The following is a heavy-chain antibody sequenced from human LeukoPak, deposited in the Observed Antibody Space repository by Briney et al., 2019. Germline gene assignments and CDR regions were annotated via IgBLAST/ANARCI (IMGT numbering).Heavy chain of an antibody. CDR1: GGSFSGYY. V-gene: IGHV4-34*01. Sequence: SEILSLTCAVYGGSFSGYYWTWIRQPPGKGLEWIGEISHSERTNSNPSLKSRVTMSLDTSKNQFSLKLTSVTAADTAVYYCARLRQIVAANADPSSGFDHWGQGTLVTVSS. CDR3: ARLRQIVAANADPSSGFDH. CDR2: ISHSERT. J-gene: IGHJ4*02. D-gene: IGHD6-25*01.